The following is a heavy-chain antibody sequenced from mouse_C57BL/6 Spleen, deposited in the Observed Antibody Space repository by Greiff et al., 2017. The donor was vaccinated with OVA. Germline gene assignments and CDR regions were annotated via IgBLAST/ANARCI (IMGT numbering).Heavy chain of an antibody. D-gene: IGHD3-2*02. Sequence: EVKLVESEGGLVQPGSSMKLSCTASGFTFSDYYMAWVRQVPEKGLEWVANINYDGSSTYYLDSLKSRFIISRDNAKNILYLQMSSLKSEDTATYYCARDQLRPYFDYWGQGTTLTVSS. CDR3: ARDQLRPYFDY. V-gene: IGHV5-16*01. CDR2: INYDGSST. CDR1: GFTFSDYY. J-gene: IGHJ2*01.